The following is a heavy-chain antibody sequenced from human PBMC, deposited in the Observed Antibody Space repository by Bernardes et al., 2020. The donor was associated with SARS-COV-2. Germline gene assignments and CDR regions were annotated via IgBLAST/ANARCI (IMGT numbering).Heavy chain of an antibody. J-gene: IGHJ4*02. V-gene: IGHV3-23*01. CDR2: ISGSGGRT. Sequence: AGSLRLSCAGSGYTINSFAMCWVCQTPGKRQEWVSAISGSGGRTYYADSARGRFTISRDNIRNTVHLQMISLRDEDTAIYYCAKGGWVDWQYIFDYWGQGALVAVSS. CDR3: AKGGWVDWQYIFDY. D-gene: IGHD3-9*01. CDR1: GYTINSFA.